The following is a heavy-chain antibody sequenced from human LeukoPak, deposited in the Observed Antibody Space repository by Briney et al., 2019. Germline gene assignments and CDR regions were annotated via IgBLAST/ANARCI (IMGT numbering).Heavy chain of an antibody. CDR2: IRYDGSNK. J-gene: IGHJ3*02. D-gene: IGHD3-10*01. Sequence: GGSLRLSCAASGFTFSSYGMHWVRQAPGKGLEWVAFIRYDGSNKYYADSVKGRFTISRDNSKNTLYLQMNSLRAEDTAVYYCARDRGSSFTMVRGVIIPSLRAFDIWGQGTMVTVSS. V-gene: IGHV3-30*02. CDR1: GFTFSSYG. CDR3: ARDRGSSFTMVRGVIIPSLRAFDI.